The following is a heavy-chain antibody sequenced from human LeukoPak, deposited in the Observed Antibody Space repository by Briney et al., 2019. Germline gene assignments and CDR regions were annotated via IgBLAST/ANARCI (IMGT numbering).Heavy chain of an antibody. CDR2: TYYRPKSHN. D-gene: IGHD2-15*01. V-gene: IGHV6-1*01. CDR3: AREKVVLAATHYYGMDV. Sequence: SQTLSLTCAISGDRVSTNNAAWSWIRQSPSRGLEWLGRTYYRPKSHNYYAASVKSRIIFNPDTSKNQFSLHLNSVTPEDTAVYYCAREKVVLAATHYYGMDVWGQGTTVTVSS. CDR1: GDRVSTNNAA. J-gene: IGHJ6*02.